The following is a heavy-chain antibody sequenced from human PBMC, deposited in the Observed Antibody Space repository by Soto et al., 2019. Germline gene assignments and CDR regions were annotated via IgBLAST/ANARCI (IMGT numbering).Heavy chain of an antibody. D-gene: IGHD5-18*01. J-gene: IGHJ4*02. CDR1: GFTFGSSA. CDR2: VSGSGGST. Sequence: EVQLLESGGGLVQPGGSLRLSCAASGFTFGSSAMSWVRQAPGKGLEWVSSVSGSGGSTYYADSVKGRFTITRDKSKNTVSLRMNSLRVEDTAVYYCAKRLGYSYGAVDYWGQGTLVTVSS. V-gene: IGHV3-23*01. CDR3: AKRLGYSYGAVDY.